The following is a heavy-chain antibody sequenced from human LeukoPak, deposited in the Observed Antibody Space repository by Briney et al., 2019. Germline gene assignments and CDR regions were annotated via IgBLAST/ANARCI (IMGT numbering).Heavy chain of an antibody. Sequence: ASVKVSCKASGYTFTSYDINWVRQATGQGLEWMGWMNPNSGNTGYAQKFQGRVTMTRNTSISTAYMELSSLRSEDTAVYYCARVNYDILTGYYTGPPYYFDYWGQGTLVTVSS. J-gene: IGHJ4*02. D-gene: IGHD3-9*01. CDR2: MNPNSGNT. CDR1: GYTFTSYD. V-gene: IGHV1-8*01. CDR3: ARVNYDILTGYYTGPPYYFDY.